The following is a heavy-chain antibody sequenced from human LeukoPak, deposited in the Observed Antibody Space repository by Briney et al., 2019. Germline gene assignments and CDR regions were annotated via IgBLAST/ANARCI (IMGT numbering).Heavy chain of an antibody. CDR1: GFTFNTHA. V-gene: IGHV3-23*01. J-gene: IGHJ4*02. D-gene: IGHD2-2*01. CDR2: IGRGYDT. Sequence: GGSLRLSCAASGFTFNTHAMTWVRQAPGKGLERVSSIGRGYDTQYADSVKGRFTISRDNSENTLFLQMNNVRAEDTAVYYCAKGALIPPPATRFFDFWGQGTLVTVSS. CDR3: AKGALIPPPATRFFDF.